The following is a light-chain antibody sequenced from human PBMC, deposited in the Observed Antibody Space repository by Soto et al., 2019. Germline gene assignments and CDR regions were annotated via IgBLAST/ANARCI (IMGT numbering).Light chain of an antibody. CDR3: TSYTCTNSYVA. CDR2: DVT. CDR1: STDVGGHYY. J-gene: IGLJ2*01. Sequence: QSALTQPASVSGSPGQSITISCTGTSTDVGGHYYVSWYQQHPGKAPKLIIYDVTDRPSGVSHRFSGSKSGNAASLTISGLQAEDEADYYCTSYTCTNSYVAVGGGTKLTLL. V-gene: IGLV2-14*03.